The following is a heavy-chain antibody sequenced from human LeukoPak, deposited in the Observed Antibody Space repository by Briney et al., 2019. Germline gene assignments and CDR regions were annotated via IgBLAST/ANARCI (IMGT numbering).Heavy chain of an antibody. CDR3: ARDDYNTLGYNFHY. CDR2: INWDNDGI. J-gene: IGHJ4*02. CDR1: GFTFADHA. D-gene: IGHD1-1*01. V-gene: IGHV3-9*01. Sequence: GGSLRLSCVAYGFTFADHAMHWVRRAPGQGLEWVTGINWDNDGIVYAASVRGRFTVSRDNAKNTLYLQMNRLRPEDTAFYYCARDDYNTLGYNFHYWGQGTLVTVSS.